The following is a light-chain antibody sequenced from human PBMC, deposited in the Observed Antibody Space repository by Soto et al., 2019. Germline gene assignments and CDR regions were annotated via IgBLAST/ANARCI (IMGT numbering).Light chain of an antibody. CDR3: QQRSDSIT. CDR1: HSVTTH. Sequence: EIVLTHSRDALSLSPGERATLSFWASHSVTTHLAWFQQRPGQTPRLLIYDASTRAPGIPARFSGRGSGADFTLTISSLEPEDFAVYYCQQRSDSITFGQGTRLENK. V-gene: IGKV3-11*01. J-gene: IGKJ5*01. CDR2: DAS.